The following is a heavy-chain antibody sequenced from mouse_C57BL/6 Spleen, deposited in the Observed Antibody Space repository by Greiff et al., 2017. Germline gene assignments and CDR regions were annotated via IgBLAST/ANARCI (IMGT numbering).Heavy chain of an antibody. CDR1: GYTFTSYW. D-gene: IGHD2-13*01. V-gene: IGHV1-69*01. J-gene: IGHJ3*01. CDR2: IDPSDSYT. Sequence: QVQLQQPGAELVMPGASVKLSCKASGYTFTSYWMHWVKQRPGQGLEWIGEIDPSDSYTNYNQKFKGKSTLTVDKSSSTAYMQLSSLTSEDSAVYYCARKEAYYGDYGFAVWGKGTLVTVSA. CDR3: ARKEAYYGDYGFAV.